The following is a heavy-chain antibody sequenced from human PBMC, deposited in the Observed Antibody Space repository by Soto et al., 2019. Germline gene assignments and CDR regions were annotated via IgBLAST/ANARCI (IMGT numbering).Heavy chain of an antibody. CDR2: INPNSGST. J-gene: IGHJ6*02. Sequence: ASVKVSCKASGYSVTSYYMHWVRQAPGQGLEWMGIINPNSGSTTYAQKFQGRVTMTRDTSPSTVYMELTSLTSGDTAVYYCARAGIAYCSSTTCYLSYYVMNFWGQGTTSTVS. V-gene: IGHV1-46*01. CDR3: ARAGIAYCSSTTCYLSYYVMNF. CDR1: GYSVTSYY. D-gene: IGHD2-2*01.